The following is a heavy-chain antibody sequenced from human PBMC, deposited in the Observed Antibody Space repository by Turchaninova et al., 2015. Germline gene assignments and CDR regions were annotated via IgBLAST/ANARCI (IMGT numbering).Heavy chain of an antibody. CDR2: IDGNVRTT. Sequence: EVQLVDSGGGFVQPGGSLGRSGEASEFTFSSYWMHWVRQDPGKGRAWFSRIDGNVRTTTYADSVKGRFTISRDNAKNTLYLQMNSLRAEDTAVYYCTRTYYFDIWGQGTLVAVSS. CDR1: EFTFSSYW. J-gene: IGHJ4*02. CDR3: TRTYYFDI. V-gene: IGHV3-74*01.